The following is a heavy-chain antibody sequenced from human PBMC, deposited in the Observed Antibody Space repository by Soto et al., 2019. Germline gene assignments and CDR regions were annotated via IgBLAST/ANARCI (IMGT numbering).Heavy chain of an antibody. J-gene: IGHJ4*02. CDR2: IYYSGST. V-gene: IGHV4-31*03. Sequence: QVQLQESGPGLVKPSQTLSLTCTVSGGSISSGGYYWSWIRQHPGKGLEWIGYIYYSGSTYYHPSLQSRVTISVDTSKNQFSLKLSSVTAADTAVYYCARGVTMVRGVIHTPYFDYWGQGTLVTVSS. D-gene: IGHD3-10*01. CDR1: GGSISSGGYY. CDR3: ARGVTMVRGVIHTPYFDY.